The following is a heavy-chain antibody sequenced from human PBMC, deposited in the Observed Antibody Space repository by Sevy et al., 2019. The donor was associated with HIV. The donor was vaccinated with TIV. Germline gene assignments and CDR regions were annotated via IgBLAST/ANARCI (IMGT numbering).Heavy chain of an antibody. V-gene: IGHV3-49*04. D-gene: IGHD6-13*01. CDR2: LKGDVVGGTV. J-gene: IGHJ4*02. CDR1: GFTFGVYC. Sequence: GGSLSLSGTAPGFTFGVYCMTWARQAPGKGRGWVAFLKGDVVGGTVVHAASVRGRFVISRDDSKPIAYLQMNDLKTEDTGVYYCTRWKAAQSIFDYWGQGALVTVSS. CDR3: TRWKAAQSIFDY.